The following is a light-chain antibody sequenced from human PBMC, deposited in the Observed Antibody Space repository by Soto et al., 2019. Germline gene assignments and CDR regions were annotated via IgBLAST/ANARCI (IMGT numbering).Light chain of an antibody. J-gene: IGLJ2*01. CDR2: DVS. CDR1: SADIGAFNY. V-gene: IGLV2-14*03. Sequence: QSALTQPASVSGSPGQSITISCAGTSADIGAFNYLSWYQHHPGKVPQLLIYDVSNRPSGVSARFSASKSVNTASLTISGLQTYDEAEYYCSSYSTSSSLVFGGGTKLTVL. CDR3: SSYSTSSSLV.